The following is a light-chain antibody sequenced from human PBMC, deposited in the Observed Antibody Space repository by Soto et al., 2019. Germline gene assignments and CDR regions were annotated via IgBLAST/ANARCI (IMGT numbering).Light chain of an antibody. J-gene: IGKJ1*01. CDR3: QQYGSSPRT. V-gene: IGKV3-20*01. CDR1: QSVSSSY. CDR2: GAS. Sequence: EIVLTQSPGTLSLSPGERATLSCRASQSVSSSYLAWYQQKPVQAPRRLIYGASSTATGIPDRFSGSRSGTDFTLTISRLQPEDFEVYYCQQYGSSPRTFGQGTKVEI.